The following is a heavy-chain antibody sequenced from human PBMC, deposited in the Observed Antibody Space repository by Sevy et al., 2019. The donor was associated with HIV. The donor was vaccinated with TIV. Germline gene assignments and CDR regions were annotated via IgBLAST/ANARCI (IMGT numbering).Heavy chain of an antibody. CDR3: ARGGETPRGFDP. V-gene: IGHV4-4*02. J-gene: IGHJ5*02. Sequence: SESLSLTCAVSGGSITSVNWWHWVRQPPGKGLEWIGEIYHSGSTNYNASLKSRVTISVDNSKNPFSLNLYPVDASDTAVYYCARGGETPRGFDPWGQGSLVTVSS. CDR2: IYHSGST. CDR1: GGSITSVNW. D-gene: IGHD3-16*01.